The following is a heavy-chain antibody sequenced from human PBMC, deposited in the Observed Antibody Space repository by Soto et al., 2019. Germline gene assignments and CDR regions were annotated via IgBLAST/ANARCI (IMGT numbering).Heavy chain of an antibody. D-gene: IGHD3-22*01. CDR1: GFTFSSYA. Sequence: PGGSLRLSCAACGFTFSSYAMSWVRQAPGKGLEWVSAISGSGGSTYYADSVKGRFTISRDNSKNTLYLQMNSLRAEDTAVYYCAKDPFNYDSSGYPYYFDYWGQGTLVTVSS. CDR2: ISGSGGST. J-gene: IGHJ4*02. CDR3: AKDPFNYDSSGYPYYFDY. V-gene: IGHV3-23*01.